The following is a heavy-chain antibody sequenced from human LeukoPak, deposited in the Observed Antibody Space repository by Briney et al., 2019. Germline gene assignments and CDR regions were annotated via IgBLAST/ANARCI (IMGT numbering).Heavy chain of an antibody. CDR2: ISYDGSNK. D-gene: IGHD4-11*01. V-gene: IGHV3-30*18. Sequence: GRSLRLSCAASGFTFSSYGMHWVRQAPGKGLEWVAVISYDGSNKYYADSVKGRFTISRDNSKNTLYLQMNSLRAEDTAVYYCAKDVGGDYRIDYWGQGTLVTVSS. CDR3: AKDVGGDYRIDY. CDR1: GFTFSSYG. J-gene: IGHJ4*02.